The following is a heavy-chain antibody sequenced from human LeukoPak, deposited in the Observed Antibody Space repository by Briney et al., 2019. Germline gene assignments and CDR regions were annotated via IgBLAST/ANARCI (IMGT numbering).Heavy chain of an antibody. J-gene: IGHJ4*02. D-gene: IGHD3-9*01. Sequence: PSETLSLTCTVSGGSISSYYWSWIRQPAGKGLEWIGRIYTSGSTNYNPSLKSRVTISVDTSKNQFSLKLSSVTAADTAVYYCARHGQYYDILTGYYPSNWFDYWGQGTLVTVSS. CDR3: ARHGQYYDILTGYYPSNWFDY. CDR1: GGSISSYY. CDR2: IYTSGST. V-gene: IGHV4-4*07.